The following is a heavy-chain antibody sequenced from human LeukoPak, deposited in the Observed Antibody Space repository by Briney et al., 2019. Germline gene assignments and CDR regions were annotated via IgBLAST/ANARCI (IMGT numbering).Heavy chain of an antibody. CDR3: ARDPTGYSSGWFDY. V-gene: IGHV1-2*02. D-gene: IGHD6-19*01. CDR2: INPNSGGT. J-gene: IGHJ4*02. Sequence: ASVKVSCKASGYTFTGYYMHWVRQAPGQGLEWMGWINPNSGGTNYAQKFQGRVTMTRDTSISTAYMELSRLRSDDTAVYYCARDPTGYSSGWFDYWGQGTLDSVSS. CDR1: GYTFTGYY.